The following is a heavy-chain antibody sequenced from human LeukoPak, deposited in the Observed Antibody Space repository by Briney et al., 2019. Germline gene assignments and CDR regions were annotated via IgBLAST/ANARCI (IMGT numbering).Heavy chain of an antibody. CDR1: GGTFSSYA. CDR3: ATAPGPNYFDY. Sequence: VKVSCKASGGTFSSYAISWVRQAPGQGLEWMGGIIPIFGTANYAQKFQGRVTMTRDTSTSTVYMELSSLRSEDTAVYYCATAPGPNYFDYWGQGTLVTVSS. CDR2: IIPIFGTA. V-gene: IGHV1-69*05. J-gene: IGHJ4*02.